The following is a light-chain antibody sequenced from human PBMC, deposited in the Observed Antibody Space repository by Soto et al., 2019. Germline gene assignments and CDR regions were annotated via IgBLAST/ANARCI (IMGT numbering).Light chain of an antibody. J-gene: IGKJ1*01. Sequence: EIVLTQSPATLSLSPGEKATLSCGASQSVSSGYLAWYQQKPGLAPRLLIYDASSRATGIPDRFSGSGSGTDFTLTISRLEPEDFAVYYCRQYGSSPTTFGQGTKVDI. V-gene: IGKV3D-20*01. CDR2: DAS. CDR3: RQYGSSPTT. CDR1: QSVSSGY.